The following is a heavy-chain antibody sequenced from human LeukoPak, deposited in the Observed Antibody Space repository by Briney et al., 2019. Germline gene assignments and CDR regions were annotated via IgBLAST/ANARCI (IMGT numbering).Heavy chain of an antibody. CDR3: ARFLGYCSGGSCYSKSYYYYYGMDI. D-gene: IGHD2-15*01. J-gene: IGHJ6*02. CDR2: MNPNSGNT. V-gene: IGHV1-8*01. CDR1: GYTFTSYD. Sequence: ASVKVSCKASGYTFTSYDINWVRQATGQGLEWMGWMNPNSGNTGNAQKFQGRGTMTRNTSISTAYMELSSLRSEDTAVYYCARFLGYCSGGSCYSKSYYYYYGMDIWGQGTTCTVSS.